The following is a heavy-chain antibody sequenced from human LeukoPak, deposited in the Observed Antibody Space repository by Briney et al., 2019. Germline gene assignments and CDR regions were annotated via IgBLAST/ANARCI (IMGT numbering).Heavy chain of an antibody. D-gene: IGHD3-22*01. CDR1: GFTFSNAW. CDR2: IKSKTDGGTT. J-gene: IGHJ4*02. CDR3: ATPLGYYDSSPFDY. V-gene: IGHV3-15*01. Sequence: KAGGSLRLSCAASGFTFSNAWMTWVRQAPGKGLEWVGHIKSKTDGGTTDYAAPVKGRFTISRDDSRNMLYLQMNSLKIEDTAVYYCATPLGYYDSSPFDYWGQGTLVTVSS.